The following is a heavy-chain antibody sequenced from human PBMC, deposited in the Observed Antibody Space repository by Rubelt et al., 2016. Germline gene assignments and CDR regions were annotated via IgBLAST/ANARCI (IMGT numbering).Heavy chain of an antibody. CDR1: GGSISSGGYY. CDR2: ICYSGRT. CDR3: ARDSGSRIFDY. Sequence: QVQLQESGPGLVKPSQTLSLTCTVSGGSISSGGYYWSWIRQHPGKGLGWIGYICYSGRTYYNPSLKGRVTISVDTSKNQFSLKLSSVTAADTAVYYCARDSGSRIFDYWGQGTLVTVSS. V-gene: IGHV4-31*03. D-gene: IGHD2/OR15-2a*01. J-gene: IGHJ4*02.